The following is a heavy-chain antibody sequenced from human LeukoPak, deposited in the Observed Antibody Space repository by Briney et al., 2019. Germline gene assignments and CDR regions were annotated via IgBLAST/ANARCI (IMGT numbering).Heavy chain of an antibody. J-gene: IGHJ4*02. Sequence: PSETLSLTCTVSGGSISSYYWSWIRQPPGKGLEWIGYIYYSGSTNYSPSLKSRVTISVDTSKNQFSLKLSSVTAADTAVYYCARDPGYCSGGSCYRSNYFDYWGQGTLVTVSS. D-gene: IGHD2-15*01. CDR2: IYYSGST. CDR3: ARDPGYCSGGSCYRSNYFDY. CDR1: GGSISSYY. V-gene: IGHV4-59*01.